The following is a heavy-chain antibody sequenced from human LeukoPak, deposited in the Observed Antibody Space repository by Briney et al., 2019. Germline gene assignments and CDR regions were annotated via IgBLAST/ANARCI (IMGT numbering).Heavy chain of an antibody. CDR3: AKIFGYLDI. V-gene: IGHV3-30*18. CDR2: ISYDGSNK. J-gene: IGHJ3*02. D-gene: IGHD3-22*01. Sequence: PGGSLRLSCAASRFIFSNYWMSWVRQAPGKGLEWVAVISYDGSNKYYADSVKGRFTISRDNSKNTLYLQMNSLRAEDTAVYYCAKIFGYLDIWGQGTMVTVSS. CDR1: RFIFSNYW.